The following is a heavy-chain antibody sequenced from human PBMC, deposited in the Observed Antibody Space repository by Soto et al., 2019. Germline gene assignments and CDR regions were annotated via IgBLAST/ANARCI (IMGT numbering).Heavy chain of an antibody. CDR1: GFTFSSYA. J-gene: IGHJ4*02. V-gene: IGHV3-23*01. CDR2: ISGSGGST. D-gene: IGHD2-8*02. Sequence: GGSLRLSCAASGFTFSSYAMSWVRQAPGKGLEWVSAISGSGGSTYYADSVKGRFTISRDNSKNTLYLQMNSLRAEDTAVYYCANNWWSHRNTGYYWGQGTLVTVSS. CDR3: ANNWWSHRNTGYY.